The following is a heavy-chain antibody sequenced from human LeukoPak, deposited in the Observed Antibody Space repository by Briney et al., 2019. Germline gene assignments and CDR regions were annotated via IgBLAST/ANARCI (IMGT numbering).Heavy chain of an antibody. J-gene: IGHJ4*02. Sequence: SETLSLTCAVSGYSISSGYYWGWIRQPPGKGLEWIGSIYHSGSTYYNPSLKSRVTISVDTSKNQFSLKLSSETAADTAVYYCASESSNFDYWGQGTLVTVSS. CDR1: GYSISSGYY. D-gene: IGHD1-26*01. CDR2: IYHSGST. CDR3: ASESSNFDY. V-gene: IGHV4-38-2*01.